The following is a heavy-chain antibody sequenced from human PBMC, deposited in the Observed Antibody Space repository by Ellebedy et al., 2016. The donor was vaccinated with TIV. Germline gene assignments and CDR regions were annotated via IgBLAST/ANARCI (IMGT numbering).Heavy chain of an antibody. V-gene: IGHV3-7*01. CDR2: IKPDDSEK. CDR1: GITFNNYW. D-gene: IGHD3-16*01. J-gene: IGHJ4*02. Sequence: GESLKISCAASGITFNNYWMSWVRQAPGMGLEWVANIKPDDSEKSYLDSVKGRFTISRDNAENSLYLQMASLRAEDTAVYYCASLIWGAGFDYWGQGALVTVSS. CDR3: ASLIWGAGFDY.